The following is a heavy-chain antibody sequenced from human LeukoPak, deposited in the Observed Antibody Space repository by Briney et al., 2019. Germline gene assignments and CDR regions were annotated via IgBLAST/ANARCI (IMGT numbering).Heavy chain of an antibody. V-gene: IGHV3-7*01. Sequence: PGGSLRLSCAASGFTFNYYWPTWVRQAPGKGLEWVANIQQDGSEKYYVDSVKGRFMISRDNAKNSLYLQMNSLRAEDTAVYYCARVRKLRTRGVMDPLDYWGQGTLVTVSS. D-gene: IGHD3-10*01. CDR3: ARVRKLRTRGVMDPLDY. CDR1: GFTFNYYW. CDR2: IQQDGSEK. J-gene: IGHJ4*02.